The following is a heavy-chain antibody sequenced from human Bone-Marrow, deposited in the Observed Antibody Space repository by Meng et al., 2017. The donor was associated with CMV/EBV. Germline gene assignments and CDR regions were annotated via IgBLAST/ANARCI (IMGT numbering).Heavy chain of an antibody. Sequence: SETLSLTCTVSGGSISSYYWSWIRQPPGKGLEWIGYIYYSGSTNYNPSLKSRVTISVDTSKNQFSLKLSSVTAADTAVYYCAGVGTGAIDAFDIWGQGTMVTVSS. CDR1: GGSISSYY. CDR2: IYYSGST. D-gene: IGHD1/OR15-1a*01. V-gene: IGHV4-59*12. J-gene: IGHJ3*02. CDR3: AGVGTGAIDAFDI.